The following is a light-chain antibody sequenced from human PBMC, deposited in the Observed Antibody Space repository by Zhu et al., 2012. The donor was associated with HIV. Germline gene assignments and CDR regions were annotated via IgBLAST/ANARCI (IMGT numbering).Light chain of an antibody. CDR1: QTVYSNY. CDR2: GTS. Sequence: EVVLTQSPGTLSLSPGERATLSCRASQTVYSNYLAWYQQKRGQAPRLIMYGTSARASGIPDRFSGSGSRTDFTLTISSLEPEDFALYYCQQRSDRPLTFGGGTKVEIK. V-gene: IGKV3D-20*02. J-gene: IGKJ4*01. CDR3: QQRSDRPLT.